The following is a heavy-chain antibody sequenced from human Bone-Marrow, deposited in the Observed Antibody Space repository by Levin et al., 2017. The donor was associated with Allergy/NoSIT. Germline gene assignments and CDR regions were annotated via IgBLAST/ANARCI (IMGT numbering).Heavy chain of an antibody. Sequence: ASVKVSCKASGYTFTTYGLTWVRQAPGQGLEWMGWVSAYSGNTNYALNLQDRVTMTTDTPTNTAYMELTSLRSDDTAIYYCARGHFPYYYYWMDVWGQGATVVVSS. J-gene: IGHJ6*02. CDR1: GYTFTTYG. CDR3: ARGHFPYYYYWMDV. CDR2: VSAYSGNT. V-gene: IGHV1-18*01.